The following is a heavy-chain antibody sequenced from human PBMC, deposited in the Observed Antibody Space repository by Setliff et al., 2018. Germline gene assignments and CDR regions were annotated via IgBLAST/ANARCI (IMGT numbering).Heavy chain of an antibody. Sequence: SVKVSCKASGGTFSSYVISRVREAPGQGLEWMGGIIPMFGTNYAQKFQGRVTITADESTSTAYMELSSLGSEDTAVYYCAGGQPLVRKYYYYMDVWGKGTTVTVSS. D-gene: IGHD3-10*01. CDR3: AGGQPLVRKYYYYMDV. CDR1: GGTFSSYV. CDR2: IIPMFGT. J-gene: IGHJ6*03. V-gene: IGHV1-69*13.